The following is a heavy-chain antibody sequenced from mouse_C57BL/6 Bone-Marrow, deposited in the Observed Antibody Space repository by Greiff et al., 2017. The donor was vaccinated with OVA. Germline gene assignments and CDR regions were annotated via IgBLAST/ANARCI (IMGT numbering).Heavy chain of an antibody. CDR1: GFTFSDYG. J-gene: IGHJ2*01. CDR2: ISSGSSTI. CDR3: ALPTTVVPFDY. Sequence: EVKVVESGGGLVKPGGSLKLSCAASGFTFSDYGMHWVRQAPEKGLEWVAYISSGSSTIYYADTVKGRFTISRDNAKNTLFLQMTSLRSEDTAMYYCALPTTVVPFDYWGQGTTLTVSS. V-gene: IGHV5-17*01. D-gene: IGHD1-1*01.